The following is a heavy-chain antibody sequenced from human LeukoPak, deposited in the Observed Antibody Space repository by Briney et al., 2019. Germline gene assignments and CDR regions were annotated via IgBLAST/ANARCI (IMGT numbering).Heavy chain of an antibody. CDR3: AKLLGYSSSSLLFDY. V-gene: IGHV3-23*01. Sequence: RPGGSLRLSCAASGFTFSSYAMSWVRQAPGKGLEWVSAISGSGGSTYYADSVKGRFTISRDNSKNTLYLQMNSLRAEDTAVYYCAKLLGYSSSSLLFDYWGQGTLVTVSS. D-gene: IGHD6-6*01. CDR2: ISGSGGST. CDR1: GFTFSSYA. J-gene: IGHJ4*02.